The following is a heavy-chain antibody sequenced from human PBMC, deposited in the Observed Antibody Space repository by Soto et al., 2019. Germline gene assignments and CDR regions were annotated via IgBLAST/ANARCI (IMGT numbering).Heavy chain of an antibody. V-gene: IGHV1-69*13. Sequence: SVKVTCKASGGTFSSYAISWVRQAPGQGLEWMGGIIPIFGTANYAQKFQGRVTITADESTSTAYMELSSLRSEDTAVYYCARPSVIYGDYDPYYYYYGMDVWGQGTTVTVSS. D-gene: IGHD4-17*01. CDR3: ARPSVIYGDYDPYYYYYGMDV. J-gene: IGHJ6*02. CDR1: GGTFSSYA. CDR2: IIPIFGTA.